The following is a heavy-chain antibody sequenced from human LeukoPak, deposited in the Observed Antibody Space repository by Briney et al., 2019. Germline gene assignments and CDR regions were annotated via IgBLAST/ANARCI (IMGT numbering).Heavy chain of an antibody. V-gene: IGHV3-23*01. CDR1: GFTFSNYV. Sequence: GGSLRLSCAASGFTFSNYVMNWVRQAPGKGLEWVSGISGSGDSTYYADSVKGRFTISRDNSKNTLFLQVNSLRAEDTAAYYCAKVRAPSGWFNSDYWGQGTLVTVSS. CDR2: ISGSGDST. D-gene: IGHD6-19*01. J-gene: IGHJ4*02. CDR3: AKVRAPSGWFNSDY.